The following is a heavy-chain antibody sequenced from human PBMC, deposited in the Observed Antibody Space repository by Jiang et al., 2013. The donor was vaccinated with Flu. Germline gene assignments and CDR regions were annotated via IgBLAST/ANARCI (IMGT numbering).Heavy chain of an antibody. Sequence: QLLESGGGVVQPGRSLRLSCAASGFTFSSYGMHWVRQAPGKGLEWVAVIWYDGSNKYYADSVKGRFTISRDNSKNTLYLQMNSLRAEDTAVYYCARDQTDSGSYYAPGPYDYWGQGTLVTVSS. CDR3: ARDQTDSGSYYAPGPYDY. V-gene: IGHV3-33*01. D-gene: IGHD1-26*01. CDR2: IWYDGSNK. J-gene: IGHJ4*02. CDR1: GFTFSSYG.